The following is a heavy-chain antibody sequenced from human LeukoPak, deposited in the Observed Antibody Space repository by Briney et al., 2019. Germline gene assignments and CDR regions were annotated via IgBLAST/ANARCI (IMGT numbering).Heavy chain of an antibody. CDR3: AKDRARSEPYFDY. J-gene: IGHJ4*02. Sequence: PGGSLRLSCAASGFTFHTYAMTWVRRAPGKGLEWLAAVSPRGDNAYYADSVKGRITISRDNSKNTLYLQMNSLRPEDTAVYYCAKDRARSEPYFDYWGQGTLVTVSS. D-gene: IGHD1-14*01. CDR2: VSPRGDNA. CDR1: GFTFHTYA. V-gene: IGHV3-23*01.